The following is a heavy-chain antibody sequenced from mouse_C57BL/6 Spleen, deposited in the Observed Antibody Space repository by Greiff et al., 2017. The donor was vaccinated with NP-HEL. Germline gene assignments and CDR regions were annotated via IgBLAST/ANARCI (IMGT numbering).Heavy chain of an antibody. J-gene: IGHJ3*01. CDR1: GFTFTDYY. CDR2: IRNKANGYTT. Sequence: EVQRVESGGGLVQPGGSLSLSCAASGFTFTDYYMSWVRQPPGKALEWLGFIRNKANGYTTEYSASVKGRFTISRDNSHSILYLQMNALRAEDSATYYCASYAFEGGFAYWGQGTLVTVSA. CDR3: ASYAFEGGFAY. V-gene: IGHV7-3*01.